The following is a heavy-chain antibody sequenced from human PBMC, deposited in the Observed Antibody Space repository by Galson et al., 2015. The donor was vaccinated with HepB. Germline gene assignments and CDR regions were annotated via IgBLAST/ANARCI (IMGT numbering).Heavy chain of an antibody. CDR2: TSGGGTTT. CDR3: ARDRSILTLGGVILPQYYYYYGMDV. D-gene: IGHD3-16*01. V-gene: IGHV3-11*01. J-gene: IGHJ6*02. CDR1: GFTFSDYY. Sequence: SLRLSCAASGFTFSDYYISWIRQAPGKGLEWVSYTSGGGTTTYYADSVKGRFTISRDNAKNSLYLQMNSLRAEDTAVYYCARDRSILTLGGVILPQYYYYYGMDVWGLGTTVTVSS.